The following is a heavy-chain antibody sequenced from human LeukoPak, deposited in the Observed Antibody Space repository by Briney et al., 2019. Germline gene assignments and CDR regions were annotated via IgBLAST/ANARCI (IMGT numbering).Heavy chain of an antibody. J-gene: IGHJ4*02. D-gene: IGHD2-21*01. CDR2: INPSGGST. CDR3: ARDCGDYFDY. Sequence: ASGKVSCKASGYTFTSYYMHWVRQAPGQGLEWRGMINPSGGSTSYAQKFQGRVTMTRDTSTSTVYMELSSLRSEDTAVYYCARDCGDYFDYWGQGTLVTVSS. V-gene: IGHV1-46*01. CDR1: GYTFTSYY.